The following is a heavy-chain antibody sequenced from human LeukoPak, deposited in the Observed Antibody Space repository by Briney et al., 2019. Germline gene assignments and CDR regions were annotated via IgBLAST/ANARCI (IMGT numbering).Heavy chain of an antibody. CDR1: GFTFSTYS. Sequence: PGGSLRLSCAASGFTFSTYSMDWVRQAPRGGLEWVSSISGSGTYIYYADSMKGRFTISRDNAKNSLYLQVNSLRAEDTAVYFCARDGRGYNYGYTFDMWGQGTMVTVSS. D-gene: IGHD5-18*01. CDR3: ARDGRGYNYGYTFDM. CDR2: ISGSGTYI. J-gene: IGHJ3*02. V-gene: IGHV3-21*01.